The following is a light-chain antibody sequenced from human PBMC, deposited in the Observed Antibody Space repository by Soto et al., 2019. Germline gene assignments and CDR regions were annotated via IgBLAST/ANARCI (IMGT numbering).Light chain of an antibody. J-gene: IGKJ1*01. CDR3: QHYGSSQWTFGQWT. CDR1: QSISRW. CDR2: DAS. Sequence: DIQMTQSPSTLSASVGDRVTITCRASQSISRWLAWYQHKPGKAPKLLIYDASSLESGVPSRFSGSGSGTEFTLIISRLEPEDSAVYFCQHYGSSQWTFGQWTFGQGTKVEIK. V-gene: IGKV1-5*01.